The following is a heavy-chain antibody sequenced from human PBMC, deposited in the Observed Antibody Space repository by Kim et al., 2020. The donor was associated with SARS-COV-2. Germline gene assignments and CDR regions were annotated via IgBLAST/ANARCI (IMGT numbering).Heavy chain of an antibody. Sequence: GGSLRLSCAASGFTFSSYAMQWVRQAPGKGLEWVAVISYDGSNKYYADSVKGRFTISRDNSKNTLYLQMNSLRAEDTAVYYCARDSGHSSSSGVAEYWGQVTLVTVSS. V-gene: IGHV3-30-3*01. CDR2: ISYDGSNK. CDR3: ARDSGHSSSSGVAEY. D-gene: IGHD6-6*01. J-gene: IGHJ4*02. CDR1: GFTFSSYA.